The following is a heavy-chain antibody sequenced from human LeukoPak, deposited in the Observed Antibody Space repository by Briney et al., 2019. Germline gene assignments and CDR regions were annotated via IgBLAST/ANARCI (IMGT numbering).Heavy chain of an antibody. CDR3: TTDFLLGSNGYY. Sequence: GGSLRLSCAASGFTFSSYWMSWVRQAPGKGLEWVAVISYDGSNKYYADSVKGRFAISRDNSKNTLYLQMNSLKTEDTAVYYCTTDFLLGSNGYYWGQGTLVTVSS. V-gene: IGHV3-30*09. CDR2: ISYDGSNK. CDR1: GFTFSSYW. J-gene: IGHJ4*02. D-gene: IGHD6-25*01.